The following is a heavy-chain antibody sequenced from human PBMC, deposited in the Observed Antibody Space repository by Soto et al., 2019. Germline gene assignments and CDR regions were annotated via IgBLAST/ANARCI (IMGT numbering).Heavy chain of an antibody. D-gene: IGHD6-13*01. V-gene: IGHV4-4*07. CDR3: ARDSVGVAAPGDY. CDR2: IYTSGSTSQN. J-gene: IGHJ4*02. CDR1: SGSISSYC. Sequence: ETLSLTCTVSSGSISSYCWSWIRQPAGKGLEWIGRIYTSGSTSQNSYNPSLKSRVTMSLDTSKNQFSLKLSSVTAADTAVYYCARDSVGVAAPGDYWGQGTLVTVSS.